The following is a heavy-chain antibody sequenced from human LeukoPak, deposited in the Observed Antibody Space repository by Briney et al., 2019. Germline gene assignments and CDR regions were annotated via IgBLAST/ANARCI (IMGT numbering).Heavy chain of an antibody. CDR3: ARTLDDYGDYMFGY. J-gene: IGHJ4*02. CDR2: MKEDGSEK. V-gene: IGHV3-7*01. D-gene: IGHD4-17*01. Sequence: GGSLRLSCAASGFTFSNYWMSWVRQAPGKGLEWVANMKEDGSEKNYVDSVKGRFTISRDNAQDSLYLQMNSLRAEDTAVYYCARTLDDYGDYMFGYWGQGTLVTVSS. CDR1: GFTFSNYW.